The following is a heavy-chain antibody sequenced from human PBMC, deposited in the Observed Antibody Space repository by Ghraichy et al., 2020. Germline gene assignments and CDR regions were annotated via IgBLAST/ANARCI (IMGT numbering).Heavy chain of an antibody. CDR3: ARTSHNSYGYVSIFDY. CDR2: IDWDDDK. Sequence: QTLSLTCTFSGFSLSTSGMRVSWIRQPPGKALEWLARIDWDDDKFYSTSLKTRLTISKDTSKNQVVLTMTNMDPVDTATYYCARTSHNSYGYVSIFDYWGQGTLVTVSS. V-gene: IGHV2-70*04. CDR1: GFSLSTSGMR. J-gene: IGHJ4*02. D-gene: IGHD5-18*01.